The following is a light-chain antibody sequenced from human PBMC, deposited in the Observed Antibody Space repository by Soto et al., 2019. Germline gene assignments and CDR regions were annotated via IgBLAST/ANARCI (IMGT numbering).Light chain of an antibody. Sequence: EIVMTQSPATLSVSPGERATLSCRASQSVNSNLAWYRQKPGQAPRLLISDASTRDTGVPARFSGSGSGTEFTLTTSSLQSEDYGIYYCQQYNYWPPLTFGRGTKVEIK. V-gene: IGKV3-15*01. CDR3: QQYNYWPPLT. CDR1: QSVNSN. CDR2: DAS. J-gene: IGKJ4*01.